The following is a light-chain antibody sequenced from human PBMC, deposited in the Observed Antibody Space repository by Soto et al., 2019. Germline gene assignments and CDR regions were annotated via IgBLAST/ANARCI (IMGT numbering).Light chain of an antibody. V-gene: IGLV2-14*01. J-gene: IGLJ3*02. Sequence: QSALTQPASVSGSPGQSITISCTGTSSDIGGYNYVSWYQQHPGKAPKLTIYEVTNRPSGVSSRFSGSKSGNTASLTISALQAEDEADYYCSSYTSSSTLVFGGGTKLTVL. CDR1: SSDIGGYNY. CDR3: SSYTSSSTLV. CDR2: EVT.